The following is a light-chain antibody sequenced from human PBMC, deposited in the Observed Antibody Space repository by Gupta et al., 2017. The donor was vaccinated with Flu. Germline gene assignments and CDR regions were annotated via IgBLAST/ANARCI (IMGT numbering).Light chain of an antibody. CDR3: SSYTSSSTLRV. CDR2: EVR. V-gene: IGLV2-14*01. Sequence: QSALTQPASVSGSPGQSITISCPGTSSDVGGYNYVSWYQQHPGKAPKLMIYEVRNRPSGVSNRFSGSKSGNTASLTISGLQAEDEADYYCSSYTSSSTLRVFGGGTKLTVL. J-gene: IGLJ3*02. CDR1: SSDVGGYNY.